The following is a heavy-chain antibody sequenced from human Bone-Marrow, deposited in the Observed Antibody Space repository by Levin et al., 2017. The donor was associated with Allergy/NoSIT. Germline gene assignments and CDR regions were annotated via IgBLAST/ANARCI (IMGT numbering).Heavy chain of an antibody. CDR3: ARDGGGPQIEYFLDN. J-gene: IGHJ4*02. Sequence: QTGGSLRLSCAASGFTISTYAIHWVRQAPGRGLEWVAVMWSGGNNKYYADSVQGRFTISRDNSNNTVSLQMTSRRVEDTAVYYCARDGGGPQIEYFLDNWGQGTLVTVSS. CDR1: GFTISTYA. V-gene: IGHV3-33*01. CDR2: MWSGGNNK.